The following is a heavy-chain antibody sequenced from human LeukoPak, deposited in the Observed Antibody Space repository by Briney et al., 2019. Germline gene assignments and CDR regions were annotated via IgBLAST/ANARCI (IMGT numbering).Heavy chain of an antibody. J-gene: IGHJ4*02. CDR3: ARFKRAGGWSYFDY. V-gene: IGHV4-59*01. CDR1: GGSISIYY. CDR2: IYNSGST. Sequence: SETLSLTCTVSGGSISIYYWSWIRQPVGKGLEWIGHIYNSGSTNYSPSLKSRVTISVDTSKNQFSLKLSSVTAADTAVYYCARFKRAGGWSYFDYWGQGTLVTVSS. D-gene: IGHD6-19*01.